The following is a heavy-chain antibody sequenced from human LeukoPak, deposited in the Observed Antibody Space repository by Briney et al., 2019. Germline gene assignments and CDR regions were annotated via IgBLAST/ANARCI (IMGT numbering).Heavy chain of an antibody. Sequence: GGSLRLSCAASGFTFSDSWMSWVRQAPGKGLEWVANMNQDGSEKDYVDSVKGRFTIFRDNARNSLYLQMGSLRAEDTAVYYCATYTHWVAGDVWGQGTTVTVSS. J-gene: IGHJ6*02. CDR1: GFTFSDSW. CDR3: ATYTHWVAGDV. V-gene: IGHV3-7*01. CDR2: MNQDGSEK. D-gene: IGHD3-16*01.